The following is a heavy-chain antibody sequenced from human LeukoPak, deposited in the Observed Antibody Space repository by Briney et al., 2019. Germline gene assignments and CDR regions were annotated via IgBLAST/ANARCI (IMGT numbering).Heavy chain of an antibody. CDR3: ARHVLYSYGPQWWFDP. Sequence: GESRKISCKGSGYGFTNYRISWVRHMPGRGLEWMGWIDASDSYTNYSPSFQGHVTISADKSSSTAYLQWSSLKASDTAIYYCARHVLYSYGPQWWFDPWGQGTL. D-gene: IGHD5-18*01. CDR1: GYGFTNYR. J-gene: IGHJ5*02. CDR2: IDASDSYT. V-gene: IGHV5-10-1*01.